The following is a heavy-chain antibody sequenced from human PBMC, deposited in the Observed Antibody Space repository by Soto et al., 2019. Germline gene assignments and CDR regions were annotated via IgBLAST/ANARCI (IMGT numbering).Heavy chain of an antibody. CDR1: GGTFSSYA. Sequence: GASVKVSCKASGGTFSSYAISWVRQAPGQGLEWMGGIIPIFGTANYAQKFQGRVTITADESTSTAYMELSSLRSEDTAVYYCARDQRAITIFSPHPGQYYYYYGMDVWGQGTTVTVSS. CDR2: IIPIFGTA. CDR3: ARDQRAITIFSPHPGQYYYYYGMDV. V-gene: IGHV1-69*13. D-gene: IGHD3-9*01. J-gene: IGHJ6*02.